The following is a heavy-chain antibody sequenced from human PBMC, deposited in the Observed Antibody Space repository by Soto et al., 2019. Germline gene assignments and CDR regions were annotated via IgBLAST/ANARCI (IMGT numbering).Heavy chain of an antibody. D-gene: IGHD2-8*01. CDR3: AREIGMVYEPDHYMDV. CDR2: INIFLERT. V-gene: IGHV1-69*08. J-gene: IGHJ6*03. CDR1: GGTFSSQT. Sequence: QVQLAQSGAEVRKPGSSVKVSCQASGGTFSSQTMSWVRQAPVQGLEWMGRINIFLERTSYAQTLQSRITITADKSTSTTYLELSIMRSEDTAVYYCAREIGMVYEPDHYMDVWGGGTT.